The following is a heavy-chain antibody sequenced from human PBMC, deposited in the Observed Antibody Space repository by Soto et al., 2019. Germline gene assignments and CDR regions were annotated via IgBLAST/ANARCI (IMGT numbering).Heavy chain of an antibody. CDR2: ISGSGSTI. Sequence: PGGSLRLSCAASGFTFSDFFMSWVRQAPGKGLEWIAYISGSGSTIRYADSVKGRITISRDNAKNSVSLQMNSLRAEDMAVYYCARDGSGEDCSGGKSYYFDYWGLGTLVTVSS. V-gene: IGHV3-11*01. D-gene: IGHD2-15*01. J-gene: IGHJ4*02. CDR3: ARDGSGEDCSGGKSYYFDY. CDR1: GFTFSDFF.